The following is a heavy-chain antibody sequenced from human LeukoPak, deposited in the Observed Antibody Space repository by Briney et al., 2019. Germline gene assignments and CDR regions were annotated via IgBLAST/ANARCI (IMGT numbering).Heavy chain of an antibody. D-gene: IGHD6-13*01. CDR1: GGSFSGYY. Sequence: SETLSLTCAVYGGSFSGYYWSWIRQPPGKGLEWIGEINHSGSTNYNPSLKSRVTISVDTSKHQFSLKLSSVTAADTAVYYCARESRIAAAVSGRVSVMDVWGKGTTVTVSS. V-gene: IGHV4-34*01. CDR2: INHSGST. CDR3: ARESRIAAAVSGRVSVMDV. J-gene: IGHJ6*04.